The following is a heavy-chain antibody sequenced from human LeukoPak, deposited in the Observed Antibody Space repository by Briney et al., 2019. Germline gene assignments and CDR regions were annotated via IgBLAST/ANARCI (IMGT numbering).Heavy chain of an antibody. V-gene: IGHV1-69*04. D-gene: IGHD3-10*01. Sequence: SVKVSCKASGGTFSSYAISWVRQAPGQGLEWMGRIIPIFGIANYAQKFQGRVTITADKSTSTAYIELSSLRSEDTAVYCCARGGKLLLWFGELWADAFDIWGQRTMGTVSS. CDR2: IIPIFGIA. CDR1: GGTFSSYA. J-gene: IGHJ3*02. CDR3: ARGGKLLLWFGELWADAFDI.